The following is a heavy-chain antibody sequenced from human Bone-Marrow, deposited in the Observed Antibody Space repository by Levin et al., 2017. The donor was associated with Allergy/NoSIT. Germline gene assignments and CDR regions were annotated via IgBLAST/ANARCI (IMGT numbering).Heavy chain of an antibody. Sequence: SETLSLTCTVSGGSVGSGSYYWNWIRQFPGKELQWIGYINYSGSTIYNPSLNSRVNISFDTSKSQFFLRLSSVTAADRAVYYCARDEIGYKFPHQYYYGLDVWGQGTTVTVSS. V-gene: IGHV4-61*01. CDR2: INYSGST. D-gene: IGHD5-24*01. J-gene: IGHJ6*02. CDR1: GGSVGSGSYY. CDR3: ARDEIGYKFPHQYYYGLDV.